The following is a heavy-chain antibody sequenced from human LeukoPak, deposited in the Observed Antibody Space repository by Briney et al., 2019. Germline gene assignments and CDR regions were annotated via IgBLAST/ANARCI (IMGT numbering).Heavy chain of an antibody. J-gene: IGHJ3*02. Sequence: GGSLRLSCAASTFTFSNAWMSWVRQAPGKGLEWVGRIKSKSDGGTTDYAAPVKGRFTISRDDSKNTLYLQMNSLKTEDTAVYYCTTATIGYRNVGSCSYAFHIWGQGTMVTVSS. CDR2: IKSKSDGGTT. V-gene: IGHV3-15*01. D-gene: IGHD2-15*01. CDR3: TTATIGYRNVGSCSYAFHI. CDR1: TFTFSNAW.